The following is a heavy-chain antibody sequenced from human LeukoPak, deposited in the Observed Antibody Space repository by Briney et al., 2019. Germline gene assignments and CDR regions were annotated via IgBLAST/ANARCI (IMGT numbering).Heavy chain of an antibody. Sequence: PSETLSLTCAVSGAAINIGSYYWTWIRQPAGKGLEWIGRILTTGSTNYNPSLKSRVSISLDTSKKQISLNLTSVTAADTAVYYCARWEGGSYYDFDYWGQGTLVTVSS. CDR3: ARWEGGSYYDFDY. CDR2: ILTTGST. CDR1: GAAINIGSYY. J-gene: IGHJ4*02. D-gene: IGHD1-26*01. V-gene: IGHV4-61*02.